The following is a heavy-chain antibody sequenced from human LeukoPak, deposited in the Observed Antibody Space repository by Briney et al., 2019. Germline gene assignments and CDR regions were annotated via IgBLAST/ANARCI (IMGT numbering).Heavy chain of an antibody. CDR3: ARESGCGSYSEFDY. J-gene: IGHJ4*02. CDR1: GGSISSYY. CDR2: IYYSGST. V-gene: IGHV4-59*12. Sequence: SETLSLTCTVSGGSISSYYWSWIRQPPGKGLEWIGYIYYSGSTNYNPSLKSRVTISVDTSKNQFSLKLSSVTAADTAVYYCARESGCGSYSEFDYWGQGTLVTVSS. D-gene: IGHD1-26*01.